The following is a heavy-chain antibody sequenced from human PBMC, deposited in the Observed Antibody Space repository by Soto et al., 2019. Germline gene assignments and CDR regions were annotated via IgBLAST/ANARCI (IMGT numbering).Heavy chain of an antibody. D-gene: IGHD2-15*01. CDR3: ARGGGSSSFDP. V-gene: IGHV4-31*03. CDR1: GDSISSGVYY. Sequence: PSETLSLTCTVFGDSISSGVYYWSWIRQHPGKGLEWIGYIYYTGSTYYNPSLKSRVTISVDTSKNQFSLKLSSVTVADTAVYYCARGGGSSSFDPWGQGTLVTVSS. CDR2: IYYTGST. J-gene: IGHJ5*02.